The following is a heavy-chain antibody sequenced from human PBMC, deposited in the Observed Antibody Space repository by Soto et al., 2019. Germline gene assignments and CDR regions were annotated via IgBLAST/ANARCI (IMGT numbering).Heavy chain of an antibody. Sequence: SETLSLTCTVSGGSISSSSYYWGWIRQPPGKGLEWIGSIYYSGSTYYNPSLKSRVTISVDTSKNQFSLKLSSVTAADTAVYYCARLYCSSTSCRPLYYYGMDVWGQGTTVTVSS. V-gene: IGHV4-39*01. D-gene: IGHD2-2*01. CDR3: ARLYCSSTSCRPLYYYGMDV. CDR1: GGSISSSSYY. CDR2: IYYSGST. J-gene: IGHJ6*02.